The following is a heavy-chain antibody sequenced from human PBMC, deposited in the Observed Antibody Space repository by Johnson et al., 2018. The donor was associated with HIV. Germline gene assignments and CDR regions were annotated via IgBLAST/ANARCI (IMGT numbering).Heavy chain of an antibody. D-gene: IGHD6-6*01. CDR3: ASTRLGAFDI. V-gene: IGHV3-66*01. CDR2: IYSGGST. Sequence: VQLVESGGGLVQPGGSLRLSCAASGFTFSSNAMSWVRQAPGKGLEWVSGIYSGGSTYYADSVQGRFTISRDNSKNTLYLQMDSLRVEDTAVYYCASTRLGAFDIWGQGTMVTVSS. J-gene: IGHJ3*02. CDR1: GFTFSSNA.